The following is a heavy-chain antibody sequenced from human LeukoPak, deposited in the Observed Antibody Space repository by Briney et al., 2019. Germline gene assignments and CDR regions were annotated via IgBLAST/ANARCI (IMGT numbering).Heavy chain of an antibody. CDR3: ARGLDY. V-gene: IGHV4-38-2*01. CDR2: IYHSGST. J-gene: IGHJ4*02. CDR1: GYSISSGYY. Sequence: SETLSLTCDVSGYSISSGYYWGWIRQPPGKGLEWIGSIYHSGSTYYNPSLKSRVTISVDTSKNQFSLKLSSVTAADTAVYYCARGLDYWGQGTLVTVSS.